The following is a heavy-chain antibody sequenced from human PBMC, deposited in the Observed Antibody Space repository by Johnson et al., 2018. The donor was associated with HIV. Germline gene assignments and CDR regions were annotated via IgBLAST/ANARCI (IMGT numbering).Heavy chain of an antibody. CDR3: ARDPHDSSGYYYEGDAFDI. J-gene: IGHJ3*02. Sequence: QVQLVESGGGVVQPGGSLRLSCSASGFPFSNYGMHWVRQAPGKGLEWVSGIRWNRGSIAYGDSVTGRFTISIDNAKNPLYLQMNRLRAEDTAVYYCARDPHDSSGYYYEGDAFDIWGQGTMVTVSS. V-gene: IGHV3-NL1*01. CDR1: GFPFSNYG. D-gene: IGHD3-22*01. CDR2: IRWNRGSI.